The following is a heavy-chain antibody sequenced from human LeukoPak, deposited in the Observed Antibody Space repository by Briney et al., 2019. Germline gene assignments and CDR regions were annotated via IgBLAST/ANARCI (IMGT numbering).Heavy chain of an antibody. CDR3: AKITKWLSPYYYGMDV. Sequence: GGSLRLSCAASGFTFSSYGMHWVRQAPGKGLEWVAVISYDGSNKYYADSVKGRFTISRDNSKNTLYLQMNSLRAEDTAVYYCAKITKWLSPYYYGMDVWGQGTTVTVSS. V-gene: IGHV3-30*18. CDR2: ISYDGSNK. D-gene: IGHD3-22*01. CDR1: GFTFSSYG. J-gene: IGHJ6*02.